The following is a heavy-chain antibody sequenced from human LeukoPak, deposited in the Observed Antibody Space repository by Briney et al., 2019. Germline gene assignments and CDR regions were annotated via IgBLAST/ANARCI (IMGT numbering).Heavy chain of an antibody. J-gene: IGHJ4*02. CDR2: TSIYSGNT. V-gene: IGHV1-18*01. CDR3: VRDCDRSGYYCY. D-gene: IGHD3-22*01. Sequence: ASVKVSCKASGYTFSDYGVSWVRQAPGQGLGWMGWTSIYSGNTNYAQKLQGRVAMTTDTSTSTAYMELRSLRSDDTAVYYCVRDCDRSGYYCYWGQGTLVTVSS. CDR1: GYTFSDYG.